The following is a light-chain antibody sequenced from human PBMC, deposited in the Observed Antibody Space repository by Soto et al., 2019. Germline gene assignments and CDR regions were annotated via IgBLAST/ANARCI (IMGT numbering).Light chain of an antibody. CDR3: CSYAGSYTWV. CDR2: EVT. J-gene: IGLJ3*02. Sequence: QSALTQPRSVSGSPGQSVTISCTGTSSDVGDYHYVSWYQHHPGKAPKLMIYEVTKRPSGVPNRFSGSKSGNTASLTISGLQAEDEADYYWCSYAGSYTWVFGEGTKLTVL. V-gene: IGLV2-11*01. CDR1: SSDVGDYHY.